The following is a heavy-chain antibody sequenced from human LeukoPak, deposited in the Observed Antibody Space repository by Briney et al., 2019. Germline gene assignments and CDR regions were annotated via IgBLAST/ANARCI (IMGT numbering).Heavy chain of an antibody. V-gene: IGHV4-34*01. Sequence: SETLSLTCAVYGGSFSGYYWSWIRQPPGKGLEWIGEINHSGSTNYNPSLKSRVTISVEPPKNQFSLKLSSVTAADTAVYYCARRSQAARPPYYCYYYMDVWGKGATVTVSS. CDR3: ARRSQAARPPYYCYYYMDV. CDR1: GGSFSGYY. J-gene: IGHJ6*03. CDR2: INHSGST. D-gene: IGHD6-6*01.